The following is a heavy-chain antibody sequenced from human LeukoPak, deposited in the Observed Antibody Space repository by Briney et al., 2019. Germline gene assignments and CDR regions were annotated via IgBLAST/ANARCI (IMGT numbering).Heavy chain of an antibody. D-gene: IGHD1-26*01. CDR2: ISYDGSNK. Sequence: PGGSLRLSCSASGFTFSSYGMHWVRQAPGKGLEWVAVISYDGSNKYYADSVKGRFTISRDNSKNTLYLQMNSLRAEDTAVYYCAKDRSGSSYTRNYYGMDVWGQGTTVTVSS. CDR3: AKDRSGSSYTRNYYGMDV. J-gene: IGHJ6*02. V-gene: IGHV3-30*18. CDR1: GFTFSSYG.